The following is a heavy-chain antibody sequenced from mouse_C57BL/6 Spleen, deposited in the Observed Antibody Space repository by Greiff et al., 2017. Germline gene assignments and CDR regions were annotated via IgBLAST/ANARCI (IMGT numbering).Heavy chain of an antibody. CDR3: AREGGYYGSSYVGD. CDR2: ILPGSGST. J-gene: IGHJ2*01. D-gene: IGHD1-1*01. V-gene: IGHV1-9*01. Sequence: QVQLQQSGAELMKPGASVKLSCKATGYTFTGYWIEWVKQRPGHSLEWIGEILPGSGSTNYNEKFKGKATFTADTSSNTAYMQLISLTTEDSAIFYCAREGGYYGSSYVGDWGQGTTLTVSS. CDR1: GYTFTGYW.